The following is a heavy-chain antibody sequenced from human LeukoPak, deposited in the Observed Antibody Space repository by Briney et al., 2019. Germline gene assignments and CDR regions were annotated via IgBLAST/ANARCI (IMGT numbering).Heavy chain of an antibody. Sequence: GGSLRLSCAASGFTFSSYSMNWVRQAPGKGLEWVSSISSSSSYVYYADSVKGRFTISRDNAKNSLYLQMNSLRAEDTAVYYCARVGSDDAFDIWGQGTMVTVSS. J-gene: IGHJ3*02. CDR3: ARVGSDDAFDI. CDR1: GFTFSSYS. D-gene: IGHD5-12*01. CDR2: ISSSSSYV. V-gene: IGHV3-21*01.